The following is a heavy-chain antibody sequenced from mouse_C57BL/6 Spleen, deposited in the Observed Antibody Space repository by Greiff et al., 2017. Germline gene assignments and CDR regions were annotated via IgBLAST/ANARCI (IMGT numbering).Heavy chain of an antibody. J-gene: IGHJ1*03. Sequence: QVQLQQPGAELARPGSSVKLSCKASGYTFTSYWMHWVKQRPIQGLEWIGNIDPSDSETHYNQKFKDKATLTVDKSSSTAYMQLSSLTSEDSAVYFCARSYCYDGDYWYFDVWGTGTTVTVSS. CDR2: IDPSDSET. V-gene: IGHV1-52*01. CDR3: ARSYCYDGDYWYFDV. CDR1: GYTFTSYW. D-gene: IGHD2-3*01.